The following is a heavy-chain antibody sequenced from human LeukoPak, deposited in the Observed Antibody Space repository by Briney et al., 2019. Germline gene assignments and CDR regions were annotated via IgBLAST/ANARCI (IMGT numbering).Heavy chain of an antibody. CDR1: GYTFTSYY. D-gene: IGHD3-3*01. J-gene: IGHJ3*02. CDR2: INPSGGST. V-gene: IGHV1-46*01. Sequence: ASVKVSCKASGYTFTSYYMHWVRQAPGQGLEWMGIINPSGGSTSYAQKFQGRVTMTRDMSTSTVYMELSSLRSEDTAVYYCARSLPKSSYDFWSRRAFDIWGQGTMVTVSS. CDR3: ARSLPKSSYDFWSRRAFDI.